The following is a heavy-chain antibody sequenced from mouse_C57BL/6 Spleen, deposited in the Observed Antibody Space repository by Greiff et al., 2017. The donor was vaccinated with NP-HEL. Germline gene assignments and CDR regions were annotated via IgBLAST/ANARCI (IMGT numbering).Heavy chain of an antibody. CDR1: GFTFSSYA. V-gene: IGHV5-9-1*02. Sequence: EVNVVESGEGLVKPGGSLKLSCAASGFTFSSYAMSWVRQTPEKRLEWVAYISSGGDYIYYADTVKGRFTISRDNARNTLYLQMSSLKSEDTAMYYCTREYDYDVFAYWGQGTLVTVSA. CDR3: TREYDYDVFAY. CDR2: ISSGGDYI. J-gene: IGHJ3*01. D-gene: IGHD2-4*01.